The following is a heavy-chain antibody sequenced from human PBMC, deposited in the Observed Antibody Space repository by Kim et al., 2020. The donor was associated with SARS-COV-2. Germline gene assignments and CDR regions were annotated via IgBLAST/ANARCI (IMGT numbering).Heavy chain of an antibody. J-gene: IGHJ3*02. CDR3: VREGGYTYGYWDGFDI. D-gene: IGHD5-18*01. CDR1: VGSISGFY. CDR2: VSGSGNT. Sequence: SETLSLTCTVSVGSISGFYWSWVRQPAGKGLEWIGHVSGSGNTKYNPSLKSRVTVSVDTSKNQFSLQLNSVSAADTALYFCVREGGYTYGYWDGFDIWGQGTLVTVSS. V-gene: IGHV4-4*07.